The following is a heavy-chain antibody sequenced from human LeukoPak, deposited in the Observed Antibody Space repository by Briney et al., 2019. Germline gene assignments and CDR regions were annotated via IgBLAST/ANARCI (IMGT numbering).Heavy chain of an antibody. D-gene: IGHD4-23*01. CDR2: IYSSGNT. J-gene: IGHJ4*02. CDR1: GGSISSYY. CDR3: ARNSGDY. V-gene: IGHV4-4*07. Sequence: PSETLSLTCTVSGGSISSYYWSWIRQPPGKGLEWIGRIYSSGNTVYNPSLKSRVTMSLDAPKNQLSLKLRSVTAADTAVYYCARNSGDYWGQGTLVTVSS.